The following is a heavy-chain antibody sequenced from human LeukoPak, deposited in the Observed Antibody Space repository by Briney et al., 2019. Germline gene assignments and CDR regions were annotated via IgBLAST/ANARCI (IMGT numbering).Heavy chain of an antibody. D-gene: IGHD5-12*01. Sequence: GGSLRLTCAASGFTFCSFSMNRHRQAPGQGLVWVTSISSSSSYIYYADSVKGRFTMSRDNATNSLYLQMNSLRAEDTAVYYCARVISVARYDYWGQGTLVTVSS. CDR3: ARVISVARYDY. CDR2: ISSSSSYI. CDR1: GFTFCSFS. J-gene: IGHJ4*02. V-gene: IGHV3-21*01.